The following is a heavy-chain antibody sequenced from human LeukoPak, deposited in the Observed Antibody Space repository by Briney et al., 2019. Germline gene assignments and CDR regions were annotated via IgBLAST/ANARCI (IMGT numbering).Heavy chain of an antibody. CDR3: AKGRRPARGMDV. CDR1: GYILTNYF. Sequence: ASVKVSCKASGYILTNYFIHWVRQAPGQGLEWMGIINPSNNSTSYAQKFQGRVTMTRDTSTSTVYMDLSSLRSEDTAVYYCAKGRRPARGMDVWGQGTTVTVSS. V-gene: IGHV1-46*01. J-gene: IGHJ6*02. CDR2: INPSNNST.